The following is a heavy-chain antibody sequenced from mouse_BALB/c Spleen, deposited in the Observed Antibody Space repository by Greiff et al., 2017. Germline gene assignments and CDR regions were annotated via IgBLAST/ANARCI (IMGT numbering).Heavy chain of an antibody. CDR3: ASRFDYYGSSPYYAMDY. CDR2: INPSSGYT. CDR1: GYTFTSYT. J-gene: IGHJ4*01. Sequence: VQLQQSAAELARPGASVKMSCKASGYTFTSYTMHWVKQRPGQGLEWIGYINPSSGYTEYNQKFKDKTTLTADKSSSTAYMQLSSLTSEDSAVYYCASRFDYYGSSPYYAMDYWGQGTSVTVSS. V-gene: IGHV1-4*02. D-gene: IGHD1-1*01.